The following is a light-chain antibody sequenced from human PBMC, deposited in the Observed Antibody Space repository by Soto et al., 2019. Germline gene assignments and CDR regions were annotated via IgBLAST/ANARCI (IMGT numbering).Light chain of an antibody. CDR3: QQFNSYHLT. Sequence: AIQLTQSPSSLSASVGDRVTITCRASQGISSALAWDQQKPGKAPKLLIYDASSLESGVPSRFSGSGSGTDFTLTISSLQPEDFATYYCQQFNSYHLTFGGGTKVEIK. CDR2: DAS. V-gene: IGKV1-13*02. J-gene: IGKJ4*01. CDR1: QGISSA.